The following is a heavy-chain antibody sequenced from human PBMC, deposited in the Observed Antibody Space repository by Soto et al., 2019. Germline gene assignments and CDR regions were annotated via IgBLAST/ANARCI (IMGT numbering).Heavy chain of an antibody. CDR1: GASLGSSSYY. CDR2: IYYSGST. D-gene: IGHD5-12*01. CDR3: ARRESGYGDYFDY. V-gene: IGHV4-39*01. J-gene: IGHJ4*02. Sequence: SETLSLTCTVSGASLGSSSYYWCWIRQPPGKGLEWIGSIYYSGSTYYNPSLQSRVTISVDTSNNQFSLKLSSATAADTAVYYCARRESGYGDYFDYWGQGTLVTVSS.